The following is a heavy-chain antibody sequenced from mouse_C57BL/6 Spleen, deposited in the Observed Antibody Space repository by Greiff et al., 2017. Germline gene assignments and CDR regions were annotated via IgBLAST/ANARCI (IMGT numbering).Heavy chain of an antibody. CDR3: ARDCGSHFAY. V-gene: IGHV14-2*01. Sequence: EVQLQQSGAELVKPGASVKLSCKASGFNITDYYMHWVKQRTEQGLEWIGRIDPEDGDAKYDPKFKGKANITVGKSSNTAYLHLSSLTSEDTAVYYCARDCGSHFAYWGQGTLVTVSA. D-gene: IGHD1-1*01. CDR2: IDPEDGDA. CDR1: GFNITDYY. J-gene: IGHJ3*01.